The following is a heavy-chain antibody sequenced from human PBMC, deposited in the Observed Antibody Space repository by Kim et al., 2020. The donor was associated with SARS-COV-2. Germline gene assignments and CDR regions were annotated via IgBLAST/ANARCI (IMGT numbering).Heavy chain of an antibody. V-gene: IGHV4-4*02. Sequence: SETLSLTCAVSGGSISSSNWWSWVRQPPGKVLEWIGEIYHSGSTNYNPSLKSRVTISVDKSKNQFSLKLSSVTAADTAVYYCAGTDCSSTSCYSYFDYWGQGTLVTVSS. CDR1: GGSISSSNW. D-gene: IGHD2-2*01. J-gene: IGHJ4*02. CDR3: AGTDCSSTSCYSYFDY. CDR2: IYHSGST.